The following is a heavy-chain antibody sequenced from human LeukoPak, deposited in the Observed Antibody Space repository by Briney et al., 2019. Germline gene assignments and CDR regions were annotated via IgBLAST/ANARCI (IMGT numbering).Heavy chain of an antibody. Sequence: GGSLRLSCAASGFTVSSNYMSWVRQAPGKELEWVSVIYSGGSTYYADSVKGRFTISRDNSKNTLYLQMNSLRAEDTAVYYCARDTRIVGIPGAFDIWGQGTMVTVSS. CDR2: IYSGGST. CDR1: GFTVSSNY. CDR3: ARDTRIVGIPGAFDI. D-gene: IGHD1-26*01. V-gene: IGHV3-66*01. J-gene: IGHJ3*02.